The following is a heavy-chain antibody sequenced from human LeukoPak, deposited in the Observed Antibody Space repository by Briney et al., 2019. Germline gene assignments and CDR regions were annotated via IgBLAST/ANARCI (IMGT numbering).Heavy chain of an antibody. D-gene: IGHD4-23*01. CDR2: INAGNGNT. CDR3: ARGVFSYGGSEIDY. J-gene: IGHJ4*02. CDR1: GYTFTSYA. V-gene: IGHV1-3*01. Sequence: ASVKVSCTASGYTFTSYAMHWVRQATGQRLEWMGWINAGNGNTKYSQKFQGRVTITRDTSASTAYMELSSLRSEDTAVYYFARGVFSYGGSEIDYWGQGTLVTVSS.